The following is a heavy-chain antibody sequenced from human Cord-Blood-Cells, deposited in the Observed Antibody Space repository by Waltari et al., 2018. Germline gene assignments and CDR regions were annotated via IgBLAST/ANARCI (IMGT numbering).Heavy chain of an antibody. J-gene: IGHJ3*02. Sequence: QVQLQQWGAGLLKPSETLSLTCAVYGGSFSGYSWSWIRQPPGKGLEWIGEINHSGSTNYNPSLKSRVTISVDTSKNQFSLKLSSVTAADTAVYYCARKRSSSWYGAFDIWGQGTMVTVSS. CDR3: ARKRSSSWYGAFDI. V-gene: IGHV4-34*01. CDR1: GGSFSGYS. CDR2: INHSGST. D-gene: IGHD6-13*01.